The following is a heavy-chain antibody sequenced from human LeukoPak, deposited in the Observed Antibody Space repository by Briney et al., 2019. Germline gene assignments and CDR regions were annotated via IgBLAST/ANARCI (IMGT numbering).Heavy chain of an antibody. Sequence: ASVKVSCKASGYTFTSYGISWVRQAPGQGLEWMGWISAYNGNTNYAQKLQGRVTMTIDTSTSTAYMELRSLRSDDTAVYYCARATSITMVRGVIRGFDPWGQGTLVTVSS. CDR3: ARATSITMVRGVIRGFDP. CDR2: ISAYNGNT. D-gene: IGHD3-10*01. J-gene: IGHJ5*02. V-gene: IGHV1-18*01. CDR1: GYTFTSYG.